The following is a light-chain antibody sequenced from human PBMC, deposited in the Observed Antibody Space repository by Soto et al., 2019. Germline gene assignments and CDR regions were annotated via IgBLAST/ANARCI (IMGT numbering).Light chain of an antibody. CDR3: AAWDDSLNGVV. J-gene: IGLJ2*01. CDR1: SSNIGSNT. CDR2: SNN. V-gene: IGLV1-44*01. Sequence: QSVLTQPPSAFGTPWQRVTISCSGSSSNIGSNTVNWYQQLPGTAPKLLIYSNNQRPSGVPDRFSGSKSGTSASLAISGLQSEDEADYYCAAWDDSLNGVVFGGGTKVTVL.